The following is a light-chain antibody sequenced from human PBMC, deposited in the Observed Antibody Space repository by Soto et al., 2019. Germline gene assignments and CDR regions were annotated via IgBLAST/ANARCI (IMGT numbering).Light chain of an antibody. CDR1: QSIRSC. CDR3: QQYYTYWT. Sequence: DIQLTQSPSTLSASVGDRVTITCRASQSIRSCLAWYQQKPGKAPKVLIYDVSTLQSGVPSRFSGSGSGTEFPLTISSLQPDDFATYYCQQYYTYWTFGQGTKVEIK. V-gene: IGKV1-5*01. CDR2: DVS. J-gene: IGKJ1*01.